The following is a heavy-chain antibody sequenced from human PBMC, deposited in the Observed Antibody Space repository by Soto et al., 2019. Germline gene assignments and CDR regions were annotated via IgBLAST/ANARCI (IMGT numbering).Heavy chain of an antibody. CDR1: GGSISSSSYY. V-gene: IGHV4-39*07. J-gene: IGHJ6*02. CDR3: ARDPLYGSGSPNYGMDV. D-gene: IGHD3-10*01. CDR2: VYYGGST. Sequence: SETLSLTCTVSGGSISSSSYYWGWIRQPPGKGLEWIGNVYYGGSTYYNPSLKSRVTISVETSKSQFSLKLSSVTAADTAVYYCARDPLYGSGSPNYGMDVWGQGTTVTVSS.